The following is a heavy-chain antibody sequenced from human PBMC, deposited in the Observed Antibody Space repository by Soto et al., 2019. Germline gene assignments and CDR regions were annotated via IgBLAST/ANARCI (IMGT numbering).Heavy chain of an antibody. Sequence: PGGSLRLSCAASGFTFSSYAMSWVRQAPGKGLEWVARSRNKDHSYTTEYAASVKGRFTISRDDSKNSLYLQMSSLTAEDTAVYYCARGHWSFDYWGQGTVVTVSS. CDR3: ARGHWSFDY. V-gene: IGHV3-72*01. CDR1: GFTFSSYA. D-gene: IGHD2-8*02. CDR2: SRNKDHSYTT. J-gene: IGHJ4*02.